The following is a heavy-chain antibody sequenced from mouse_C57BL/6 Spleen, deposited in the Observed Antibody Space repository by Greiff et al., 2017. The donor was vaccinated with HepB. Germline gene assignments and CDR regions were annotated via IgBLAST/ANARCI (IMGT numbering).Heavy chain of an antibody. V-gene: IGHV1-66*01. J-gene: IGHJ4*01. CDR1: GYSFTSYY. Sequence: VQLLESGPELVKPGASVKISCKASGYSFTSYYIHWVKQRPGQGLEWIGWIYPGSGNTKYNEKFKGKATLTADTSSSTAYMQLSSLTSEDAAVYYCAKGTRAGAMDYWGQGTSVTVSS. D-gene: IGHD3-1*01. CDR3: AKGTRAGAMDY. CDR2: IYPGSGNT.